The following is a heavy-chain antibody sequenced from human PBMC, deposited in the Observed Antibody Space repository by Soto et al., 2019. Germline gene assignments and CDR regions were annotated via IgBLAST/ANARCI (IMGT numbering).Heavy chain of an antibody. CDR2: IKKDGSKI. Sequence: EVQLVESGGDLVQPGGSLRLSCAASGFSFGSSWMTWVRQAPGKGLEWVANIKKDGSKINYLDSVRGRFTVSRDNAKKSLYLEMNSLRAEDTALYYCARDVSPGSSSLYLDAFDILGQGTMVTVSS. D-gene: IGHD6-13*01. V-gene: IGHV3-7*05. J-gene: IGHJ3*02. CDR3: ARDVSPGSSSLYLDAFDI. CDR1: GFSFGSSW.